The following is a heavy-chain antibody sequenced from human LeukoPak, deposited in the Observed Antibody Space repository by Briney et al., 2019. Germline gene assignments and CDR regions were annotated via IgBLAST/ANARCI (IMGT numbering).Heavy chain of an antibody. D-gene: IGHD3-10*01. V-gene: IGHV3-23*01. CDR3: AKGPRTVRFGDRHKGMFDY. CDR2: ISGSGSSI. J-gene: IGHJ4*02. Sequence: GGSLRLSCAASGFTFSNYAMNWVRQAPGKGLEWVSVISGSGSSIYYADSVKGRFTISRDNSKNTLYLQMNSLRAEDTAVYYCAKGPRTVRFGDRHKGMFDYWGRGTLVTVSS. CDR1: GFTFSNYA.